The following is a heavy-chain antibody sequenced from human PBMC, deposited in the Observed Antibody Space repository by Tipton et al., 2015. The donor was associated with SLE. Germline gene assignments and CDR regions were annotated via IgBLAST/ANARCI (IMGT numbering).Heavy chain of an antibody. J-gene: IGHJ2*01. CDR1: GFTFNTYA. CDR3: ASGSADWYFDI. CDR2: ISYDGGKN. V-gene: IGHV3-30*04. Sequence: SLRLSCAASGFTFNTYAMNWVRQTPGKGLKWVAVISYDGGKNYYADSVEGRFTISRDNSKNTLYLQMDSLRPEDTAVYYCASGSADWYFDIWGRGTLVTVSS.